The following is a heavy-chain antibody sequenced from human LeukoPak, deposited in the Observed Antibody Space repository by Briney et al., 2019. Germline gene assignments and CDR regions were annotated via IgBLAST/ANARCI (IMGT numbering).Heavy chain of an antibody. CDR2: INSDGSST. D-gene: IGHD5-18*01. J-gene: IGHJ4*02. V-gene: IGHV3-74*01. CDR1: GFTFSSYW. Sequence: PGGSLRLSCAASGFTFSSYWMHWVRQAPGKGLVWVSRINSDGSSTSYADSVKGRFTISRDNAENTLYLQMNSLRAEDTAVYYCARGENTAMVTAADYWGQGTLVTVSS. CDR3: ARGENTAMVTAADY.